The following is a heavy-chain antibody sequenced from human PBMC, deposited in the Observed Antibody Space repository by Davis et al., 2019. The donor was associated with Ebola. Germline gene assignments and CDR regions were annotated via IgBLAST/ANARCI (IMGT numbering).Heavy chain of an antibody. V-gene: IGHV1-8*01. D-gene: IGHD2-8*01. CDR2: MNPNSGNT. CDR3: ARGVLKVYAIPKYYFDY. Sequence: AASVTVSCKASGYTFTSYDINWVRQAPGQGLEWMGWMNPNSGNTGYAQKFQGRVTMTRNTSINTAYMELSSLTSEDTAVYYCARGVLKVYAIPKYYFDYWGQGTLVTVSS. J-gene: IGHJ4*02. CDR1: GYTFTSYD.